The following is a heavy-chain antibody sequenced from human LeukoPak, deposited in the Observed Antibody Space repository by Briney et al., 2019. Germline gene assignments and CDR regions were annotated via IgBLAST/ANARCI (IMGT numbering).Heavy chain of an antibody. CDR2: ISASGGST. CDR1: GITFSSYA. J-gene: IGHJ6*02. D-gene: IGHD2-21*01. CDR3: AKVTGTYGGYYYGVDV. V-gene: IGHV3-23*01. Sequence: PGGSLRLSCVASGITFSSYAMSWVRQAPGKGLEWVSAISASGGSTHHADSVRGRFTTSRDNSKNTLYLQMNSLRAEDTAGYYCAKVTGTYGGYYYGVDVWGQGTTVTVSS.